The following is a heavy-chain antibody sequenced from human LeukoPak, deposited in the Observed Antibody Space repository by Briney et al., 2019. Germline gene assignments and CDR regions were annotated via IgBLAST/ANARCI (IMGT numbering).Heavy chain of an antibody. V-gene: IGHV4-61*01. CDR1: GGSVSSGSYY. CDR3: ASTSAAMGRYFQH. Sequence: SENLSLTCTVSGGSVSSGSYYWSWIRQPPGKGLEWIGYIYYSGSTNYNPSLKSRVTISVDTSKNQFSLKLSSVTAADTAVYYCASTSAAMGRYFQHWGQGTLVTVSS. J-gene: IGHJ1*01. CDR2: IYYSGST. D-gene: IGHD2-2*01.